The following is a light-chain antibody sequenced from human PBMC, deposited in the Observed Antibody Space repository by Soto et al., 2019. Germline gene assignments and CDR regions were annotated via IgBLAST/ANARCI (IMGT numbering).Light chain of an antibody. Sequence: QSALTQPRSVSGSPGQSVTISCSGTSSDVGGYEFVSWYQQYPGKVPKPIIYDVNKRPSGVPDRFAGSKSGNTASLTISGLQAEDEAVYYCCSYGGAYTLIFGGGTKVTVL. V-gene: IGLV2-11*01. CDR3: CSYGGAYTLI. CDR1: SSDVGGYEF. CDR2: DVN. J-gene: IGLJ2*01.